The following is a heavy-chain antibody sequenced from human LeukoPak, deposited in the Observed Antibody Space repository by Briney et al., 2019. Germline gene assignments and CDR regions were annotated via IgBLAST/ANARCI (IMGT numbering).Heavy chain of an antibody. D-gene: IGHD6-13*01. CDR1: GYTFTSYG. Sequence: ASVKVSCKASGYTFTSYGISWGRQAPGQGLGWMGWISAYNGNTNYAQKLQGRVTMTTDTSTSTAHMELRRLRSDATAVYYCARDLGAAGRNSFDPWGAGNLVTVSS. J-gene: IGHJ5*02. CDR2: ISAYNGNT. CDR3: ARDLGAAGRNSFDP. V-gene: IGHV1-18*01.